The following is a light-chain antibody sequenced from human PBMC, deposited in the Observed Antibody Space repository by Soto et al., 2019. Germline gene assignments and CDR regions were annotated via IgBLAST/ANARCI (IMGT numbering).Light chain of an antibody. CDR2: DNS. V-gene: IGLV1-51*01. J-gene: IGLJ1*01. CDR1: SSNIGNNY. CDR3: GTWDSSLSAYV. Sequence: QSVLTQPPSVSAAPGQKVTISCSGSSSNIGNNYVSWYQQLPGTAPELLIYDNSKRPSGIPDRFSGSKSGTSATLGITGLQTGDEADYYCGTWDSSLSAYVFGTGTKVTVL.